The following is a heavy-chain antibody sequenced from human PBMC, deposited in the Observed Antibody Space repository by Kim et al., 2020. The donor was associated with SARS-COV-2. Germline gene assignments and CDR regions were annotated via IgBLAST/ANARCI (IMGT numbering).Heavy chain of an antibody. D-gene: IGHD1-1*01. J-gene: IGHJ3*01. Sequence: GGSLRLSCAASGFTFSSYAMSWVRQAPGKGLEWVSLIYFSGNIVDSVKGRFTISRDNSENTLYLQMFRLRAEDTAIYYCARLRWQDGAWSAFDVWGQGTVVTASS. CDR2: IYFSGN. V-gene: IGHV3-23*03. CDR3: ARLRWQDGAWSAFDV. CDR1: GFTFSSYA.